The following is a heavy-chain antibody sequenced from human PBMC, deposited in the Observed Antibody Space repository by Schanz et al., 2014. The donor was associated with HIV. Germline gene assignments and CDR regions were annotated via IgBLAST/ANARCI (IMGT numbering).Heavy chain of an antibody. D-gene: IGHD2-2*02. CDR2: IVPIFGTS. Sequence: QVQLVQSGAEVKKPGSSVKVSCTTFGGTFRTFAISWVRQAPGQGLEWMGGIVPIFGTSNYAQKFQGRVTITADESTSTAYMELSSLRSEDTAVYYCARRRSEIVPAAIVLHYYYGFDVWGQGTTVTVS. J-gene: IGHJ6*02. V-gene: IGHV1-69*01. CDR1: GGTFRTFA. CDR3: ARRRSEIVPAAIVLHYYYGFDV.